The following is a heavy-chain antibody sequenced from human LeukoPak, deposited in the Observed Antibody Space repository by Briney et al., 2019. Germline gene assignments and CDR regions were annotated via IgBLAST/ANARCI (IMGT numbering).Heavy chain of an antibody. D-gene: IGHD3-22*01. CDR3: ARVSSPDYYDSSGNFDY. CDR1: GFTFSSYS. V-gene: IGHV3-21*01. J-gene: IGHJ4*02. Sequence: GGSLRLSCAASGFTFSSYSMNWVRQAPGKGLEWVSSISSSSSYIYYADSMKGRFPISRDNAKNSLYLQMNSLRAEDTAVYYCARVSSPDYYDSSGNFDYWGQGTLVTVSS. CDR2: ISSSSSYI.